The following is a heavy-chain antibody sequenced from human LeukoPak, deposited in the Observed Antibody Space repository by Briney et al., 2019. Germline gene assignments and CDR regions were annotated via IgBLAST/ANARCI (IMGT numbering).Heavy chain of an antibody. D-gene: IGHD1-26*01. J-gene: IGHJ4*02. CDR2: IRYDGSNT. V-gene: IGHV3-30*02. CDR3: ARSNSGSYYFDY. Sequence: GGSLRLSCAASGFTFNNYGMHWVRQAPGKGLEWLAFIRYDGSNTYYADSVKGRFTVSRDDSKNTLYLQMNSLRGDDTAVYYCARSNSGSYYFDYWGQGTLVTVSS. CDR1: GFTFNNYG.